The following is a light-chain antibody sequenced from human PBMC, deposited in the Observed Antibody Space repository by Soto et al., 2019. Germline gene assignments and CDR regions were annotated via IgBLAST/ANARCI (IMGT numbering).Light chain of an antibody. CDR3: HQYGSSPST. V-gene: IGKV3-20*01. J-gene: IGKJ1*01. CDR1: QSVSSSY. Sequence: EIVLTQSPGTLSLSPGERATLSCRASQSVSSSYLAWYQQKPGQAPRLLIYGASSRATGIPDRISGSGSGTDFTLTISRLEPEDFAVYHCHQYGSSPSTFGQGTKVDIK. CDR2: GAS.